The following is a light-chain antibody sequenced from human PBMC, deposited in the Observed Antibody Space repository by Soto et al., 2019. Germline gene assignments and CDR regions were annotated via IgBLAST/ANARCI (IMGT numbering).Light chain of an antibody. Sequence: QAVVTQEPSLTVSPGGTVTLTCASNTGAVTSGNYPSWFQQKPGQPPRTLIYTTNSRHSWTPARFSGSLLGGKATLTLSGGQPEDGADYFRPLHLWCAHLVFGGGTKLTVL. CDR2: TTN. J-gene: IGLJ2*01. CDR1: TGAVTSGNY. V-gene: IGLV7-43*01. CDR3: PLHLWCAHLV.